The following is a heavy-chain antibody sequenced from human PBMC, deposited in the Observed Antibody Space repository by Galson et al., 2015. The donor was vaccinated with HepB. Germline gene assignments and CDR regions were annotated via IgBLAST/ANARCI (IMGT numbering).Heavy chain of an antibody. D-gene: IGHD6-19*01. CDR1: GFTFSSYA. J-gene: IGHJ2*01. CDR3: AKSVVFGAVAEMDWYFDL. Sequence: LRLSCAASGFTFSSYAMSWVRQAPGKGLEWVSAISGSGGSTYYADSVKGRFTISRDNSKNTLYLQMNSLRAEDTAVYYCAKSVVFGAVAEMDWYFDLWGRGTLVTVSS. V-gene: IGHV3-23*01. CDR2: ISGSGGST.